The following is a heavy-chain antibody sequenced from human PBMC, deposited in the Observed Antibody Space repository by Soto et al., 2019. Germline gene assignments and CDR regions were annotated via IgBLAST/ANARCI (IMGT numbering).Heavy chain of an antibody. V-gene: IGHV1-18*01. D-gene: IGHD3-3*01. CDR3: ARDDSDFWSGQHLTIEY. CDR1: GYTFTSYG. J-gene: IGHJ4*02. CDR2: ISAYNGNT. Sequence: QVQLVQSGAEVKKPGASVKVSCKASGYTFTSYGISWVRQAPGQGLEWMGWISAYNGNTNYAQKLQGRVTMTTDTSTSTAYMQLRILRSDHTPVYYCARDDSDFWSGQHLTIEYWGQGTLVTVSS.